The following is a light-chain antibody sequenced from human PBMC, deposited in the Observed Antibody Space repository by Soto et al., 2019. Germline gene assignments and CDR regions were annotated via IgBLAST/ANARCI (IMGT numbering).Light chain of an antibody. Sequence: EIVLTQSPATLSLSPGERATLSCRASQSVGNNFLAWFQQKPGQAPRLLIDDASNRATGIPDRFSGSGSGTDFTLTISRLEPEDFAVYYCQQCATSPLTFGGGTKIEIK. CDR1: QSVGNNF. CDR3: QQCATSPLT. V-gene: IGKV3-20*01. CDR2: DAS. J-gene: IGKJ4*01.